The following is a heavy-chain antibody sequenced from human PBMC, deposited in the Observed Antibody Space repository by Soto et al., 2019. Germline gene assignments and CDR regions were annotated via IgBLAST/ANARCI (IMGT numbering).Heavy chain of an antibody. CDR3: ARGKYYDILTGYYYY. CDR1: GGTFSSYT. D-gene: IGHD3-9*01. V-gene: IGHV1-69*02. Sequence: ASVKVSCKASGGTFSSYTIRWVRQAPGQGLEWMGRIIPILGIANYAQKFQGRVTITADKSTSTAYMELSSLRSEDTAVYYCARGKYYDILTGYYYYWGQGTLVTVSS. J-gene: IGHJ4*02. CDR2: IIPILGIA.